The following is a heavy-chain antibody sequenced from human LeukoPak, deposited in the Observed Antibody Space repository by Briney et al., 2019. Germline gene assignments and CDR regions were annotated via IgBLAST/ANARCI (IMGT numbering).Heavy chain of an antibody. CDR3: AKAGSYGDLDY. CDR1: GFTFSSYG. CDR2: ISYDGSNK. V-gene: IGHV3-30*18. Sequence: GGSLRLSCAASGFTFSSYGMHWVRQAPGKGLEWVAVISYDGSNKYYADSVKGRFTISRDNSKNTLYLQINSLRAEDTAVYYCAKAGSYGDLDYWGQGTLVTVSS. D-gene: IGHD4-17*01. J-gene: IGHJ4*01.